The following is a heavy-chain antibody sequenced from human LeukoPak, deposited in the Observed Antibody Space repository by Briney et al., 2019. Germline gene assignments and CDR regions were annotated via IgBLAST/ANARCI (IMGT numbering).Heavy chain of an antibody. J-gene: IGHJ4*02. V-gene: IGHV4-39*01. D-gene: IGHD1-1*01. CDR3: SRQEAGTTLNY. CDR1: DGSISTRRYY. Sequence: SETLSLTCTVSDGSISTRRYYWVWIRQPPGKGLEWVGSLSYDGSTYYNPSLKSRVTMSVDTSKNQLSRKLNSGTDADTAVYYCSRQEAGTTLNYWGQGTLVTVSP. CDR2: LSYDGST.